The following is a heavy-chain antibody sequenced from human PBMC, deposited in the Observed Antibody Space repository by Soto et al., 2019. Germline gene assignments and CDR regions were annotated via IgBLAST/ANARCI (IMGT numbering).Heavy chain of an antibody. CDR3: ARVVRFLEWFPVDV. J-gene: IGHJ6*02. D-gene: IGHD3-3*01. Sequence: GGSLRLSCAASGFTFDDYGMSWVRQAPGKGLEWVSGINWNGGSTGYADSVKGRFTISRDNAKNSLYLQMNSLRAEDTALYYCARVVRFLEWFPVDVWGQGTTVTVSS. V-gene: IGHV3-20*04. CDR1: GFTFDDYG. CDR2: INWNGGST.